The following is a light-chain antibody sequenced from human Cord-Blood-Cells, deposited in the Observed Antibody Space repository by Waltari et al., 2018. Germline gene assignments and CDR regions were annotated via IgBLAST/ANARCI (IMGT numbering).Light chain of an antibody. Sequence: QSALPQPRSVSGSPGQPGTISSTVTSSDVGGYNFVSWYQHHPGKAPKLMIYDVSKRPSGVPYRFSGSKSCNMASLTISGLQAEDEADYAGCADARSPGVFGGGTKLTVL. CDR1: SSDVGGYNF. CDR3: CADARSPGV. J-gene: IGLJ3*02. V-gene: IGLV2-11*01. CDR2: DVS.